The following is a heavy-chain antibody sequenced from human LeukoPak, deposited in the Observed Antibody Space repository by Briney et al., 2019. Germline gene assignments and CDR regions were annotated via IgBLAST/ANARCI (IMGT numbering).Heavy chain of an antibody. D-gene: IGHD1-1*01. CDR2: IYHSGST. J-gene: IGHJ6*03. V-gene: IGHV4-59*01. CDR3: ARSPHDKSIRFPSYYYYMDV. Sequence: PSETLSLTCTVSGGSISSYYWSWIRQPPGKGLEWIAYIYHSGSTNYNPSLQSRVTISIDTSKNQFSLKLSSVTAADTAVYYCARSPHDKSIRFPSYYYYMDVWGKGTTVTVSS. CDR1: GGSISSYY.